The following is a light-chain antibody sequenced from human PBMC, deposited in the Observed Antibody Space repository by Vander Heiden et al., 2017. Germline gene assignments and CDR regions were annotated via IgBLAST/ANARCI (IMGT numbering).Light chain of an antibody. J-gene: IGKJ4*01. CDR1: QRVRSGY. CDR2: SVS. CDR3: QQHGSSVT. V-gene: IGKV3-20*01. Sequence: EIVLTQSPGTLSLSPGERATPSCRASQRVRSGYLAWYQQKPGQAPRLLIHSVSRRATGIPDRFSGSGSGTDFTLTISRLEPEDFAVYYCQQHGSSVTFGGGTKVEIK.